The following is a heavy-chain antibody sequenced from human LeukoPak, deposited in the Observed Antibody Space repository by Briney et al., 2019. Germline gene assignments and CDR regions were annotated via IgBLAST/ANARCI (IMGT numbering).Heavy chain of an antibody. J-gene: IGHJ4*02. CDR2: INHSGST. D-gene: IGHD3-22*01. CDR3: ARKSGYYDISGYYHHFDY. CDR1: GGSFSGYY. V-gene: IGHV4-34*01. Sequence: SETLSLTCAVYGGSFSGYYWSWIRQPPGKGLEWIGEINHSGSTNYNPSLRSRVTISVDTSKNQFSLKLSSVTAADTAVYCCARKSGYYDISGYYHHFDYWGQGTLVTVSS.